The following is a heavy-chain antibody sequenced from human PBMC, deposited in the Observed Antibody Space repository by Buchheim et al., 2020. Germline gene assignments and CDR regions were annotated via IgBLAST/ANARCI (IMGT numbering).Heavy chain of an antibody. Sequence: EVQLVESGGGLVQPGGSLRLSCAASGFTFSKYWMHWVRQAPGKGLVWVSRVSGDGSSTNYADSVKGRFTISRDNAKKTRYLQMNSLRAEDTAVYYCARAWYSSSRYYYDCWGQGTL. V-gene: IGHV3-74*01. D-gene: IGHD6-13*01. CDR3: ARAWYSSSRYYYDC. CDR2: VSGDGSST. J-gene: IGHJ4*02. CDR1: GFTFSKYW.